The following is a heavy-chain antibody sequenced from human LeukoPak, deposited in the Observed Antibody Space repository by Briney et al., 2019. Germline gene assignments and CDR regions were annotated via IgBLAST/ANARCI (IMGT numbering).Heavy chain of an antibody. CDR1: GGSTSSYY. D-gene: IGHD3-16*01. CDR2: IYTSGST. J-gene: IGHJ3*02. Sequence: SETLALTCTVSGGSTSSYYWSWIRQPAGKGLEWIGRIYTSGSTNYNPSLKSRVTMSVDMSKNQFSLKLSSVTAADTAVYYCARDPNIAWGLLGTDAFDIWGQGTMVTVSS. CDR3: ARDPNIAWGLLGTDAFDI. V-gene: IGHV4-4*07.